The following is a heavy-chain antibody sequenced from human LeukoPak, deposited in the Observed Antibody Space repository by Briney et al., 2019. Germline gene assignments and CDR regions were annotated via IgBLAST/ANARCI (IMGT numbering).Heavy chain of an antibody. Sequence: GRSLRLSCAASGFTFSSYGMHWGRQAPGKGLEWVAVISYDGSSKYYADSVKGRFTISRDNSKNTSFLQMNSLRAEDTAVYYCARTSKGIAAAGRNWFDPWGQGTLVTVSS. D-gene: IGHD6-13*01. CDR1: GFTFSSYG. V-gene: IGHV3-30*03. J-gene: IGHJ5*02. CDR3: ARTSKGIAAAGRNWFDP. CDR2: ISYDGSSK.